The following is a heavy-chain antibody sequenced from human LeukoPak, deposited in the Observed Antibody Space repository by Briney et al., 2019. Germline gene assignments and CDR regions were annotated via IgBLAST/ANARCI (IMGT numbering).Heavy chain of an antibody. Sequence: PSQTLSLTCTVSGGSISSGGYYWSWIRQHPGKGLEWIGYIYYSGSTYYNPSLKSRVTISVDTSENQFSLKLSSVTAADTAVYYCARGSYNYYDSSGYSYFDYWGQGTLVTVSS. D-gene: IGHD3-22*01. CDR3: ARGSYNYYDSSGYSYFDY. CDR1: GGSISSGGYY. V-gene: IGHV4-31*03. CDR2: IYYSGST. J-gene: IGHJ4*02.